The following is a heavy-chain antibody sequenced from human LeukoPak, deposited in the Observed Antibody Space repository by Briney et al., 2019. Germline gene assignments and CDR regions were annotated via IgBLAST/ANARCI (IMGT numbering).Heavy chain of an antibody. D-gene: IGHD1-26*01. J-gene: IGHJ3*02. Sequence: PWASVKVSCTASGYTFTSYYMHWVRQAPGQGLEWMGIINPSGGSTSYAQKFQGRVTMTRDMSTSTVYMELSSLRSEDTAVYYCARGGYSGRDAFDIWGQGTMVTVSS. CDR2: INPSGGST. V-gene: IGHV1-46*01. CDR3: ARGGYSGRDAFDI. CDR1: GYTFTSYY.